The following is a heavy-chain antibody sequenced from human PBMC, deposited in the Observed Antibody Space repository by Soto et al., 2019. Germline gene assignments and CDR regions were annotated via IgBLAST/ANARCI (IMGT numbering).Heavy chain of an antibody. CDR3: ARFSRLRSRFDP. CDR1: VGSISSSNW. D-gene: IGHD4-17*01. V-gene: IGHV4-4*02. Sequence: XETLSLTCAFSVGSISSSNWWSWVRQPPGKGLEWIGEIYHSGSTNYNPSLKSRVTISVDKSKNQFSLKLSSVTAADAAVYYCARFSRLRSRFDPWGQGTMDT. J-gene: IGHJ5*02. CDR2: IYHSGST.